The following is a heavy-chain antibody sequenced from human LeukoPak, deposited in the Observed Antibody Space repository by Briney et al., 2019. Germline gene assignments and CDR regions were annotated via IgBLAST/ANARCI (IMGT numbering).Heavy chain of an antibody. J-gene: IGHJ4*02. V-gene: IGHV3-30*18. Sequence: GGSLRLSCAASGFTFSSYCMHWVRQAPGKGLEWVAVISYDGSNKYYADSVKGRFTISRDNSKNTLYLQMNSLRAEDTAVYYCAKQRDTAMDYWGQGTLVTVSS. D-gene: IGHD5-18*01. CDR1: GFTFSSYC. CDR3: AKQRDTAMDY. CDR2: ISYDGSNK.